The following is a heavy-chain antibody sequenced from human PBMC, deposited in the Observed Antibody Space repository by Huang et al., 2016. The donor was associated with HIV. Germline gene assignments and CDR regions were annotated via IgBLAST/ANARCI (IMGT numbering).Heavy chain of an antibody. V-gene: IGHV1-46*01. D-gene: IGHD7-27*01. J-gene: IGHJ4*02. Sequence: QVQLVQSGAEVKKPGASVKVSCKASGYTFSSSFLHWVRQDPGQGPEWLGIINPSRGVTTYEQKVQGRLTMTRDTSTSTIYMELRSLRSEDTAVYYCARLGPHRSRSYFDYWGQGTLVTVSS. CDR2: INPSRGVT. CDR3: ARLGPHRSRSYFDY. CDR1: GYTFSSSF.